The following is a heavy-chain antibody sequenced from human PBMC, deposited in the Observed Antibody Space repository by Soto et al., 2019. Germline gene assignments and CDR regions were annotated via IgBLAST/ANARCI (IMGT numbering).Heavy chain of an antibody. D-gene: IGHD5-12*01. CDR3: VKQDMATIGHDFDV. J-gene: IGHJ3*01. Sequence: GESLKISCKGSGYSSTNYWINWVRQMPGKGLEWMGKIDPSDSYSIYSPSFQGHVTISADKSITTAFLQWSRLKASDTAMYYCVKQDMATIGHDFDVWGQGTMVTVSS. CDR1: GYSSTNYW. V-gene: IGHV5-10-1*01. CDR2: IDPSDSYS.